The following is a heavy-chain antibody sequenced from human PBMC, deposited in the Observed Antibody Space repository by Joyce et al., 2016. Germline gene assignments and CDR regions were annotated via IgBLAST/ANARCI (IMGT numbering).Heavy chain of an antibody. V-gene: IGHV3-33*01. CDR1: GFTFSNYG. D-gene: IGHD2-2*01. CDR2: IWDDGSNK. CDR3: ARDIVAVPGAPNYYYYAMDV. J-gene: IGHJ6*02. Sequence: QVQLVESGGGVVQPGRPLRLSCAASGFTFSNYGMHWVRQAPGKGLERVAVIWDDGSNKHYLDSVKGRFTISRDNSKNTLYLQVNSLRAGDTAVYYCARDIVAVPGAPNYYYYAMDVWGQGTTVTVSS.